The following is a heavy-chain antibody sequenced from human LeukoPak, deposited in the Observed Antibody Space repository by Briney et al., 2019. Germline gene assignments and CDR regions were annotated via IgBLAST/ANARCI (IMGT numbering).Heavy chain of an antibody. Sequence: SETLSLTCTVSGFSISSSSYYWGWIRQPPGKGLEWIGSIYYSGSTYYHPSLKSRVPISVDTHKNQFSLKLSSVTPADTAVYYCARHKDYYYSYMDVWGKGTTVTISS. J-gene: IGHJ6*03. CDR2: IYYSGST. CDR3: ARHKDYYYSYMDV. V-gene: IGHV4-39*01. CDR1: GFSISSSSYY.